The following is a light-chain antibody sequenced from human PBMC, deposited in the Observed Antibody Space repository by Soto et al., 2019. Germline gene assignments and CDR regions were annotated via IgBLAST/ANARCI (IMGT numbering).Light chain of an antibody. V-gene: IGKV3-20*01. Sequence: EIVLAQSPGTLSLSPGARATLSCRASQTISSRYLTWYQQKSGQVPRLLIYGASSRATGIPDTFSCSGSGTDFTLNISRLETEDVAVYYCHHSGNSHGTFGQGTKVESK. J-gene: IGKJ1*01. CDR2: GAS. CDR3: HHSGNSHGT. CDR1: QTISSRY.